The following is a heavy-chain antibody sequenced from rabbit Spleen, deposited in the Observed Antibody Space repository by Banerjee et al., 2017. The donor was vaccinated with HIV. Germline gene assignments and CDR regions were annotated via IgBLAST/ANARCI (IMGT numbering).Heavy chain of an antibody. V-gene: IGHV1S45*01. J-gene: IGHJ3*01. Sequence: QEQLEESGGDLVKPEGSLTLTCTASGFSFSNNYWICWVRQAPGKGLEWIGCIYAGSSGSTYYASWAKGRFTISKTSSTTVTLQMTSLTAADTATYFCARGYTGYDNAMSRLALWGPGTLVTVS. D-gene: IGHD6-1*01. CDR2: IYAGSSGST. CDR3: ARGYTGYDNAMSRLAL. CDR1: GFSFSNNYW.